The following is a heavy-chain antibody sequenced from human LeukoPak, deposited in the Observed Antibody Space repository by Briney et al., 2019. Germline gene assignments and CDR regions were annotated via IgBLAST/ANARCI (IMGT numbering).Heavy chain of an antibody. CDR3: ARGGLPIYYYYMDV. Sequence: ASVKVSYKASGYVFGAYYIHWVRQAPGQGFEWMGWIVPNSGDTKIAQKFQGRVTMTRDTSINTVYMDLSRLRSDDTAVYFCARGGLPIYYYYMDVWGKGTTVTVSS. D-gene: IGHD4-11*01. CDR1: GYVFGAYY. CDR2: IVPNSGDT. V-gene: IGHV1-2*02. J-gene: IGHJ6*03.